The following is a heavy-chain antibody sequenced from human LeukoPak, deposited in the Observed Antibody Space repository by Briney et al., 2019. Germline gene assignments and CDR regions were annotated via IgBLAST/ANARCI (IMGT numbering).Heavy chain of an antibody. CDR1: RFTFSNYG. D-gene: IGHD3-22*01. J-gene: IGHJ4*02. CDR2: IWCDGSNK. CDR3: ARGRGYDSGTYNYAFSDY. V-gene: IGHV3-33*01. Sequence: GGSLRLSCAASRFTFSNYGMHCVRQAPGKGLESLALIWCDGSNKYYADSVKGRFTISRDNSKNTLYLQMNSLRAEDTAVYYCARGRGYDSGTYNYAFSDYWGQGTLVTVSS.